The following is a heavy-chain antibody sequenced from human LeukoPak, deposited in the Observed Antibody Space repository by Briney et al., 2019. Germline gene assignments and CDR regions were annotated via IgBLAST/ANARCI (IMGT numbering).Heavy chain of an antibody. CDR3: AREGKQYSSGWYGGV. Sequence: GGSLRLSCAVSGFTFSGHWMFWVRQAPGKGLVWVSSTNSDGSSAGYTDSVKGRFTVSRDNSKNTLYLRMNSLRAEDTAVYYCAREGKQYSSGWYGGVWGQGTLVTVSS. V-gene: IGHV3-74*01. J-gene: IGHJ4*02. D-gene: IGHD6-19*01. CDR2: TNSDGSSA. CDR1: GFTFSGHW.